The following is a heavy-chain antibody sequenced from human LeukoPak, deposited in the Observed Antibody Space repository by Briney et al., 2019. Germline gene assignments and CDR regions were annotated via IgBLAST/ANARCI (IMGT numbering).Heavy chain of an antibody. Sequence: GGSLRLSCAASGFTFSSYSMNWVRQAPGKGLEWVSSISSSSSYIYYADSVKGRFTISRDNSKNTVYLQMDSLRFEDAAVYYCARDKGGIGHYFDYWGQGTLVTVSS. CDR2: ISSSSSYI. D-gene: IGHD3-16*01. J-gene: IGHJ4*02. CDR1: GFTFSSYS. CDR3: ARDKGGIGHYFDY. V-gene: IGHV3-21*01.